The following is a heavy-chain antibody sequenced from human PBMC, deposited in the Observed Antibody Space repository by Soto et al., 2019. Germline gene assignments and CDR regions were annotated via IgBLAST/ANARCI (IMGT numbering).Heavy chain of an antibody. CDR1: GGTFSSYA. CDR3: ARTYYYGSGSIGGGMDV. Sequence: QVQLVQSGAEVKKPGSSVKVSCKASGGTFSSYAISWVRQAPGQGLEWMGGIIPIFGTANYAQKFQGRVTITADESTSTAYMELSNLRSEDTAVYYCARTYYYGSGSIGGGMDVWGQGTTVTVSS. D-gene: IGHD3-10*01. J-gene: IGHJ6*02. CDR2: IIPIFGTA. V-gene: IGHV1-69*01.